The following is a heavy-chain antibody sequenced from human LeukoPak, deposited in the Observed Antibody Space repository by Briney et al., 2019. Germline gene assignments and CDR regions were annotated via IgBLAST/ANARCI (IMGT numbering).Heavy chain of an antibody. CDR3: ARERVKRWLQFGVSWFDP. CDR1: GGSISSYY. Sequence: SETLSLTCTVSGGSISSYYWSWIRQPPGKGLEWIGYIYYSGSTNYNPSLKSRVTISVDTSKNQFSLKLSSVTAADTAVYYCARERVKRWLQFGVSWFDPWGQGTLVTVSS. CDR2: IYYSGST. V-gene: IGHV4-59*01. J-gene: IGHJ5*02. D-gene: IGHD5-24*01.